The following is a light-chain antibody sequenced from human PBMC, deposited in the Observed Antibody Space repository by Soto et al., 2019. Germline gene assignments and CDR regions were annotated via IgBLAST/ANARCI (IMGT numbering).Light chain of an antibody. CDR2: AAS. CDR3: QQSYSTPLT. Sequence: DIQVTQSPSSLSASVGDRVSITCRSSQTISYYLNWYQQKPGKGPKLLIYAASNLQSGVPSRFSGRGSGTDFTLTISSLQPEHSATYYCQQSYSTPLTIGGGTKVDIK. CDR1: QTISYY. V-gene: IGKV1-39*01. J-gene: IGKJ4*01.